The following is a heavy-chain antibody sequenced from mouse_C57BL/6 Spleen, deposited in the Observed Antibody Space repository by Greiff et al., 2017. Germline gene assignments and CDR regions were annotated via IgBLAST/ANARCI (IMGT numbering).Heavy chain of an antibody. J-gene: IGHJ3*01. CDR2: INPSTGGT. CDR1: GYSFTGYY. Sequence: EVQLQQSGPELVKPGASVKISCKASGYSFTGYYMNWVQQSPEKSLEWIGEINPSTGGTTYNQKFKAKATLTVDKSSSTAYMQLKSLTSEDSAVYYCARKGMVKGAWFGYWGQGTLVTVSA. CDR3: ARKGMVKGAWFGY. D-gene: IGHD2-2*01. V-gene: IGHV1-42*01.